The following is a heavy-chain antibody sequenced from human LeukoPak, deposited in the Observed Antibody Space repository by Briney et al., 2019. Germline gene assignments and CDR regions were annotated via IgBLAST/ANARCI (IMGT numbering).Heavy chain of an antibody. CDR3: ARRGNFDY. J-gene: IGHJ4*02. Sequence: SETLSLTCAVSGGSIRNYYWSWIRQPPGKGLEWIGCSHYTGNTNHNPSLKSRVTISVDTSKNQFSLRLSSVTAADTAVYYCARRGNFDYWGQGTLVTVSS. CDR1: GGSIRNYY. V-gene: IGHV4-59*12. CDR2: SHYTGNT. D-gene: IGHD3-10*01.